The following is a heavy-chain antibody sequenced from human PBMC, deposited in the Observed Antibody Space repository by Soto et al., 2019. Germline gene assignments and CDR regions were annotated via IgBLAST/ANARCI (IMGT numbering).Heavy chain of an antibody. V-gene: IGHV3-30-3*01. Sequence: QVQLVESGGGVVQPGRSLRLSCAASGFTFSSYAMHWVRQAPGKGLEWVAAISYDGSNKYYADSVKGRFTISRDNSKNTLYLQMNSLRAEDTAVYYCARTSYSGYERYGDYRLYLDYWGQGTLVTVSS. CDR3: ARTSYSGYERYGDYRLYLDY. CDR2: ISYDGSNK. D-gene: IGHD5-12*01. CDR1: GFTFSSYA. J-gene: IGHJ4*02.